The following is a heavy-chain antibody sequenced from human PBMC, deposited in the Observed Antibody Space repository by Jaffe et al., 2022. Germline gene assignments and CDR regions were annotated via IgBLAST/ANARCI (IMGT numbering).Heavy chain of an antibody. J-gene: IGHJ4*02. CDR2: ISWDGGST. D-gene: IGHD4-17*01. CDR1: GFTFDDYA. Sequence: EVQLVESGGVVVQPGGSLRLSCAASGFTFDDYAMHWVRQAPGKGLEWVSLISWDGGSTYYADSVKGRFTISRDNSKNSLYLQMNSLRAEDTALYYCAKDIKDYGDYVGDYWGQGTLVTVSS. CDR3: AKDIKDYGDYVGDY. V-gene: IGHV3-43D*04.